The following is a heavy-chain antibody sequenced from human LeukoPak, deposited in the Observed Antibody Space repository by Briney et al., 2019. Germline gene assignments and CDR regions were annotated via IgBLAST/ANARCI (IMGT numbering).Heavy chain of an antibody. CDR1: GFTFTSSA. D-gene: IGHD2-21*01. Sequence: GASVKVSCKASGFTFTSSAVQWVRQARGQRLEWIGWIVVGSGNTNYAQKFQERVTITRDMSTSTAYMELSSLRSEDTAVYYCAAAYPDQYCGGDCSKGSVDYWGQGTLVTVSS. CDR3: AAAYPDQYCGGDCSKGSVDY. CDR2: IVVGSGNT. V-gene: IGHV1-58*01. J-gene: IGHJ4*02.